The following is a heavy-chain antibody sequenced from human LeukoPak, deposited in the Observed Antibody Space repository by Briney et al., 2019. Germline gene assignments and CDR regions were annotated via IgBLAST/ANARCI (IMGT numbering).Heavy chain of an antibody. CDR3: ARPYCFSGSCYSPPDY. CDR2: INQDESET. Sequence: QPGGSLRLSCAASGFTFSSYAMTWVRQAPGKGLEWLANINQDESETYYVDSVKGRFTISRDNAKNSLYLQMNNLRAEDTAVYFCARPYCFSGSCYSPPDYWGQGTLVTVSS. V-gene: IGHV3-7*01. J-gene: IGHJ4*02. D-gene: IGHD2-15*01. CDR1: GFTFSSYA.